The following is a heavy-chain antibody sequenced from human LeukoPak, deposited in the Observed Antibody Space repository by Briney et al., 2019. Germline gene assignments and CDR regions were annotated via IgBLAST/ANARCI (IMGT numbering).Heavy chain of an antibody. CDR3: AKAPSTTHYYYYMDV. D-gene: IGHD4-17*01. CDR2: IRYDGSNK. Sequence: GGSLRLPCAASGFTFSSYGMHWVRQAPGKGLEWVAFIRYDGSNKYYADSVKGRFTISRDNSKNTLYLQMNSLRAEDTAVYYCAKAPSTTHYYYYMDVWGKGTTVTVSS. J-gene: IGHJ6*03. V-gene: IGHV3-30*02. CDR1: GFTFSSYG.